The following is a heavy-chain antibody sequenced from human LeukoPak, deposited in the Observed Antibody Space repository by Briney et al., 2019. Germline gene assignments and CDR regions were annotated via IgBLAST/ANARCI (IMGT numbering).Heavy chain of an antibody. D-gene: IGHD2-15*01. V-gene: IGHV3-30-3*01. CDR1: GFTFYSFT. J-gene: IGHJ4*02. Sequence: GGSLRLSCTASGFTFYSFTMHWVRQAPGRGLEWVAVISYDGNSEYYAESVKGRCTISRDRSRNTLYLQMNNLRVEDTAVYYCAAEYCGGGFCYTRHSGHDYWGQGTLVTVSS. CDR2: ISYDGNSE. CDR3: AAEYCGGGFCYTRHSGHDY.